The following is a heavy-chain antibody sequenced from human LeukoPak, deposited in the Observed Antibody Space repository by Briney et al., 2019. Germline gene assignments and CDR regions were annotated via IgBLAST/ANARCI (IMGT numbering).Heavy chain of an antibody. V-gene: IGHV4-34*01. J-gene: IGHJ4*02. CDR1: GGSFSGYY. Sequence: SETLSLTCAVYGGSFSGYYWSWIRQPPGKGLEWIGGINHSGSTNYNPSLKSRVTISVDTSKNQFSLKLSSVTAADTAVYYCARRSYYGSGSYYAPLNYWGQGTLVTVSS. CDR2: INHSGST. CDR3: ARRSYYGSGSYYAPLNY. D-gene: IGHD3-10*01.